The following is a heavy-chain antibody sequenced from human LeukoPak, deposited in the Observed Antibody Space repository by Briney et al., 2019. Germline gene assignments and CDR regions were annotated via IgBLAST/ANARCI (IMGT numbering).Heavy chain of an antibody. CDR1: GYTFTSYG. Sequence: ASVKVSCKASGYTFTSYGISWVRQAPGQGLEWMGWISAYNDNTNYAQKLQGRVTMATDTSTSTAYMELRSLRSDDTAVYYCARLVVPGASYGMDVWGQGTTVTVSS. CDR2: ISAYNDNT. CDR3: ARLVVPGASYGMDV. J-gene: IGHJ6*02. D-gene: IGHD3-10*01. V-gene: IGHV1-18*01.